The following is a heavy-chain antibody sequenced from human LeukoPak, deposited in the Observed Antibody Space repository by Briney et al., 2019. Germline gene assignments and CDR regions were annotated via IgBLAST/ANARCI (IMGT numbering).Heavy chain of an antibody. D-gene: IGHD3-9*01. J-gene: IGHJ4*02. V-gene: IGHV1-18*01. CDR2: ISAYNGNT. CDR3: ARSPLRYFDWLEFDY. Sequence: ASVKVSCKASGYTFTSYGISWVRQAPGQGLEWMGWISAYNGNTNYAQKLQGRVTMTTDTSTSTAYMELRSLGSDDTAVYYCARSPLRYFDWLEFDYWGQGTLVTVSS. CDR1: GYTFTSYG.